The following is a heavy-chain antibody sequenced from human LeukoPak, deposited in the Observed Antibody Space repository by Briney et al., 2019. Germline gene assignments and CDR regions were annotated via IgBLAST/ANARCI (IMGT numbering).Heavy chain of an antibody. V-gene: IGHV4-59*08. J-gene: IGHJ4*02. Sequence: PSETLSLTCTVSGGSISSYYWSWIRQPPGKGLEWIGYIYYSGSTYYNPSLKSRVTISVDTSKNQFSLKLSSVTAADTAVYYCARQVGGSYDFDYWGQGTLVTVSS. CDR1: GGSISSYY. CDR2: IYYSGST. D-gene: IGHD1-26*01. CDR3: ARQVGGSYDFDY.